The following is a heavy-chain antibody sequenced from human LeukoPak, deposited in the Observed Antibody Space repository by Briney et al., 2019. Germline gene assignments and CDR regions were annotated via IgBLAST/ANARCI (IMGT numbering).Heavy chain of an antibody. CDR3: AREIGPRQLHLWGSAFDY. CDR1: GYTFTNYY. Sequence: GASVKVSRKASGYTFTNYYMHWVRQAPGQGLEWMGIINPSGGGTTYAQKFQGRLTMTRDTSTSTVYMELSSLRSEDSAVYYCAREIGPRQLHLWGSAFDYWGQGTLVTVSS. J-gene: IGHJ4*02. CDR2: INPSGGGT. D-gene: IGHD5-18*01. V-gene: IGHV1-46*01.